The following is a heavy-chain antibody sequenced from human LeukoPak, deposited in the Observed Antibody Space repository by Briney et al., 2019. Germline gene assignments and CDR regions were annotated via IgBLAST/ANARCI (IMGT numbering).Heavy chain of an antibody. CDR1: GFTFDDYA. J-gene: IGHJ6*02. CDR3: AKDKGLYYNGMDV. V-gene: IGHV3-43*02. Sequence: GGSLRLSCAASGFTFDDYAMHWVRQVPGKCLEWVSLISGDGGSTYYGDSVKGRFTISRDNSKNSLYLQMNSLRTADTALYYCAKDKGLYYNGMDVWGQGTTVTVSS. CDR2: ISGDGGST.